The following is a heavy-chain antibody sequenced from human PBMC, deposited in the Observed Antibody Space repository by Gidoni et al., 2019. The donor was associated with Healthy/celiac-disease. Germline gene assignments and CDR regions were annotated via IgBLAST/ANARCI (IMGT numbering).Heavy chain of an antibody. CDR2: ISSSSSTI. D-gene: IGHD3-3*01. Sequence: EVQLVESGGGLVQPGGSLRLSCAASGFTFCSYSMNWVRQAPGKGLEWVSYISSSSSTIYYADSVKGRFTISRDNAKNSLYLQMNSLRAEDTAVYYCAREVRGVVIIYYGMDVWGQGTTVTVSS. CDR1: GFTFCSYS. V-gene: IGHV3-48*01. J-gene: IGHJ6*02. CDR3: AREVRGVVIIYYGMDV.